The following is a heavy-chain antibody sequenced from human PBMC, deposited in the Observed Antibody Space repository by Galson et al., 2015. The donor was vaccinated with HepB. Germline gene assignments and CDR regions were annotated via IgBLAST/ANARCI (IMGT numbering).Heavy chain of an antibody. V-gene: IGHV1-3*01. Sequence: SVKVSCKASGYTFTSYAMHWVRQAPGQRLEWMGWINAGNGNTKYSQKFQGRVTITRDTSASTAYMELSSLRSEDTAVYYCARHRIAVAGFDPWGQGTLVTVSS. CDR2: INAGNGNT. J-gene: IGHJ5*02. CDR3: ARHRIAVAGFDP. D-gene: IGHD6-19*01. CDR1: GYTFTSYA.